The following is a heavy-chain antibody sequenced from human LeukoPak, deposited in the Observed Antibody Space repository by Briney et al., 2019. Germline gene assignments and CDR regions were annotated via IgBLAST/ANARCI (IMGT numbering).Heavy chain of an antibody. CDR3: ERFAGENY. CDR2: ISSSSTI. Sequence: PRGSLRLSCAASGFTFSSNSMNWVRQAPGKGLEWVSYISSSSTIQYADAVKGRFTISRDNARNSLYLQMTSLREEDTAVYYCERFAGENYWGQGTLVTVSS. J-gene: IGHJ4*02. V-gene: IGHV3-48*02. D-gene: IGHD3-10*01. CDR1: GFTFSSNS.